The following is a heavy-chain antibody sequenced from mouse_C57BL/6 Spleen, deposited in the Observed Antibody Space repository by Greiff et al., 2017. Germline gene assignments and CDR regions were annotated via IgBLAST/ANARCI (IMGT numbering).Heavy chain of an antibody. Sequence: EVHLVESGGGLVQPGGSMKLSCVASGFTFSNYWMNWVRQSPEKGLEWVDQIRLKSDNYATHYAESVKGRFTISREESKSSVDLQRNNLRAEDTGIYYCRGRGYDYYDYWGQGTTLTVSS. CDR2: IRLKSDNYAT. CDR3: RGRGYDYYDY. D-gene: IGHD2-3*01. CDR1: GFTFSNYW. V-gene: IGHV6-3*01. J-gene: IGHJ2*01.